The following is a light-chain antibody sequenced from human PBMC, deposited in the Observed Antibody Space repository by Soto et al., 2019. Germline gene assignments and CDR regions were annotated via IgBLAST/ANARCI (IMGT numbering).Light chain of an antibody. V-gene: IGKV3-11*01. Sequence: EIVLTQSPATLSLSPGERATLSGRASESTSGYLAWYQQKPGQAPRLLIYDASNRATGIPARFSGSGSGTDFTLTISSLEPEDFAVYYCQQRSNIFGPGTKVDIK. CDR2: DAS. J-gene: IGKJ3*01. CDR1: ESTSGY. CDR3: QQRSNI.